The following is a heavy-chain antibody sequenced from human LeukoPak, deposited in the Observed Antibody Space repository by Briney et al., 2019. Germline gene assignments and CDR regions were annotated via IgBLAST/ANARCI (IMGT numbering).Heavy chain of an antibody. CDR2: IYDSGST. J-gene: IGHJ6*03. CDR3: ARVRRYSYGTGYYYYIHV. Sequence: SETLSLTCTVSGGSISSGCYNWSWIRQHPGKGLGLIGYIYDSGSTYYTPSLKSRVTISADTSKNQFYLKLSTVTAADTAIYYRARVRRYSYGTGYYYYIHVWSKATTVT. V-gene: IGHV4-31*03. D-gene: IGHD5-18*01. CDR1: GGSISSGCYN.